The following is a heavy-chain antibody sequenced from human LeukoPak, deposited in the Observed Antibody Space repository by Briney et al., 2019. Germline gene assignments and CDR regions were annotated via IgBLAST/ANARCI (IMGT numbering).Heavy chain of an antibody. CDR3: ARSREWLFPDY. CDR1: GGSISSYY. D-gene: IGHD3-3*01. CDR2: IYTSGST. Sequence: SEXLSLTCTVSGGSISSYYWSWIRQPAGKGLEWIGRIYTSGSTNYNPSLKSRVNMSVDTSKNQFSLKLSSVTAADTAVYYCARSREWLFPDYWGQGTLVTVSS. J-gene: IGHJ4*02. V-gene: IGHV4-4*07.